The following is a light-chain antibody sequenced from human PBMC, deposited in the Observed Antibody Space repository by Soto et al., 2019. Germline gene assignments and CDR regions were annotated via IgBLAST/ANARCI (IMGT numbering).Light chain of an antibody. CDR2: GTS. V-gene: IGKV3-20*01. CDR3: QQYGNSPCT. CDR1: QSVSSKY. J-gene: IGKJ1*01. Sequence: EIVLTQSPGTLSLSPGERATLSCRASQSVSSKYLAWYQQKPGQAPRVIIYGTSIRASGVPERFSGGGSWTDFTLTITSLEPEDFAVYYCQQYGNSPCTFGHGTKVDFK.